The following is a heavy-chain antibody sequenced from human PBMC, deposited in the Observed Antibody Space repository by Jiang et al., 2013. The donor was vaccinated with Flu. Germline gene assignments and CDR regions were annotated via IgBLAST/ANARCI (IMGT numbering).Heavy chain of an antibody. V-gene: IGHV3-9*01. CDR3: AKEYDFWSGYYKA. CDR1: GFTFDDYA. J-gene: IGHJ5*02. Sequence: VQLVESGGGLVQPGRSLRLSCAASGFTFDDYAMHWVRQAPGKGLEWVSGISWNSGSIGYADSVKGRFTISRDNAKNSLYLQMNSLRAEDTALYYCAKEYDFWSGYYKAWGQGTLVTVSS. D-gene: IGHD3-3*01. CDR2: ISWNSGSI.